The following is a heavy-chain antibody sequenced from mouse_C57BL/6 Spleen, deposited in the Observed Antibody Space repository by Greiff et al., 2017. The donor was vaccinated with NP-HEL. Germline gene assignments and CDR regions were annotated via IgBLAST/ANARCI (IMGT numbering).Heavy chain of an antibody. J-gene: IGHJ3*01. Sequence: DVQLVESGPELVKPGASVKISCKASGYSFTGYYMNWVKQSPEKSLEWIGEINPSTGGTTYNQKFKAKATLTVDKSSSTAYMQLKSLTSEDSAVYYCASNDYSEFAYWGQGTLVTVSA. V-gene: IGHV1-42*01. D-gene: IGHD2-4*01. CDR2: INPSTGGT. CDR3: ASNDYSEFAY. CDR1: GYSFTGYY.